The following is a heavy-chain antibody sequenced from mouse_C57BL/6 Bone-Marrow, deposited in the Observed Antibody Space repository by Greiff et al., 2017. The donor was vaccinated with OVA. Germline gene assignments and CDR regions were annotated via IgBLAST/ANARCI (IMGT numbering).Heavy chain of an antibody. CDR2: IWWDDAK. CDR1: GFSLSTFGMG. J-gene: IGHJ2*01. V-gene: IGHV8-8*01. CDR3: ARRRYYYGSSYHY. Sequence: QVTLKVCGPGILQPSQTLSLTCSFSGFSLSTFGMGVGWIRQPSGKGLEWLAHIWWDDAKYYNPALKSRLTISKDTSKNQVFLKIANVDTADTATYYCARRRYYYGSSYHYWGQGTTLTVSA. D-gene: IGHD1-1*01.